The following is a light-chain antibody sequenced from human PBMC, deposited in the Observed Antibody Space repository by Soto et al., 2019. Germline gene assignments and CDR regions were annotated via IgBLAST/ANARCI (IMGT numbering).Light chain of an antibody. J-gene: IGKJ5*01. V-gene: IGKV3-20*01. CDR2: DAS. CDR1: QTVRNNY. Sequence: EFVLTQSPGTLSLSPGERATLSCRASQTVRNNYLAWYQQKPGQAPRLLIYDASNRATGIPDRFTGSGSGTDFTLTISSLEPEDFAVYFCQHYGTSPFTFGQGTRLEIK. CDR3: QHYGTSPFT.